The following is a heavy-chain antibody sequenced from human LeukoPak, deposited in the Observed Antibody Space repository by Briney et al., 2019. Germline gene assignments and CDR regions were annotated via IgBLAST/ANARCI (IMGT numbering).Heavy chain of an antibody. Sequence: GGSLRLSCAASGFTSSSYGMHWVRQAPGKGLEGVAFIRYDGSNKYYADSVKGRFTISRDNSKNTLYLQMNSLRAEDTAVYYCAKTSLYDSSGYIDYWGQGTLVTVSS. CDR1: GFTSSSYG. CDR3: AKTSLYDSSGYIDY. J-gene: IGHJ4*02. CDR2: IRYDGSNK. D-gene: IGHD3-22*01. V-gene: IGHV3-30*02.